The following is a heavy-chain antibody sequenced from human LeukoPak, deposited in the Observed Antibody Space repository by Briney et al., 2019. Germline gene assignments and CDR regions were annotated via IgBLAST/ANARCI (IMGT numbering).Heavy chain of an antibody. CDR2: ISSSSSTI. J-gene: IGHJ4*02. V-gene: IGHV3-48*01. CDR1: GFTFSSYS. Sequence: GGSLRLSCAASGFTFSSYSMNWVRQAPGKGLEWVSYISSSSSTIYYADSVKGRFTISRDNAKNSLYLQMNSLRAEDTAVYHCARGDLGYCSSTSCPPFDYWGQGTLVTVSS. D-gene: IGHD2-2*01. CDR3: ARGDLGYCSSTSCPPFDY.